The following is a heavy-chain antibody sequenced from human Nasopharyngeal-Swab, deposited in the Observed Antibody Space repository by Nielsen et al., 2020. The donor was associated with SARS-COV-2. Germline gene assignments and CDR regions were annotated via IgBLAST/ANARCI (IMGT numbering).Heavy chain of an antibody. CDR2: ISWDGLTI. D-gene: IGHD3-3*01. J-gene: IGHJ4*02. CDR1: GFTFDDYG. V-gene: IGHV3-9*03. Sequence: GGSLRLSCAASGFTFDDYGMHWVRQAPGKGLEWVSGISWDGLTIGYADSVKGRFTTSRDNAKNSLYLQMNSLRVEDMAFYYCAKATNARYDFWSGSFDYWGQGTLVTVSS. CDR3: AKATNARYDFWSGSFDY.